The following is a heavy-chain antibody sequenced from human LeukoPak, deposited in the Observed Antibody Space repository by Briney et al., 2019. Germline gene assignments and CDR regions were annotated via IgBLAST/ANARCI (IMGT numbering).Heavy chain of an antibody. CDR2: ISYDGSNK. CDR1: GFTFSSYA. Sequence: GGSLRLSCAASGFTFSSYAMHWVRQAPGKGLEWVAVISYDGSNKYYADSVKGRFTISRDNSKNTLYLQMNSLRAEDTAVYYCAKDLVYCSSTSCSSYYMDVWGKGTTVTVSS. CDR3: AKDLVYCSSTSCSSYYMDV. J-gene: IGHJ6*03. V-gene: IGHV3-30-3*01. D-gene: IGHD2-2*01.